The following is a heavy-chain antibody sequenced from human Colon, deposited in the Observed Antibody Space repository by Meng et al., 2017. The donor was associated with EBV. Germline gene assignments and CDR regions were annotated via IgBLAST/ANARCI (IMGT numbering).Heavy chain of an antibody. CDR2: IYRGGGT. D-gene: IGHD2-2*01. V-gene: IGHV4-4*02. CDR1: GGSISNSDW. Sequence: QGQLQESGPGRVEHAGTLSLTCAVSGGSISNSDWWSWVRQPPGKGLEWIGEIYRGGGTNYNPSFKSRVTISVDTSNNHFSLKLSYVTAADTAVYYCARVRVIPAAVGFDYWGQGTLVTVSS. CDR3: ARVRVIPAAVGFDY. J-gene: IGHJ4*02.